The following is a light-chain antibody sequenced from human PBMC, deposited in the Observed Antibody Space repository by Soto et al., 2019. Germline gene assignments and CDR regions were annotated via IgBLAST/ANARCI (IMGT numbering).Light chain of an antibody. CDR2: AAS. V-gene: IGKV1-27*01. Sequence: DIQMTQSPSSLSASVGDRVTITCRASQGISNFLAWYQQRPGKVPKVLIYAASTLQSGVPSRFSGSGSGTDFTLTISSLQPEDVATYYCQKYNSAPSLTFGGGTKVPIK. J-gene: IGKJ4*01. CDR1: QGISNF. CDR3: QKYNSAPSLT.